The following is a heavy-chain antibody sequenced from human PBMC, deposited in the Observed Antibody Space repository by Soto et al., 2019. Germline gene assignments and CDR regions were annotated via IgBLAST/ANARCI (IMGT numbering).Heavy chain of an antibody. D-gene: IGHD1-26*01. CDR2: IGANGDSI. CDR1: GFTFSDYY. J-gene: IGHJ4*02. Sequence: PGGSLRLSCAASGFTFSDYYMSWIRQAPGKGLGWVSHIGANGDSIYYADSVKGRFTISRDNSKNTLYLQMTGLRADDTAVYYCTGGSNSVYWGQGTLVTVSS. V-gene: IGHV3-23*01. CDR3: TGGSNSVY.